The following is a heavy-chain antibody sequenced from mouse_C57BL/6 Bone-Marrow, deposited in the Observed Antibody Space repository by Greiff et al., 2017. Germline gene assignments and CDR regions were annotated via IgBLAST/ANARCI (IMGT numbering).Heavy chain of an antibody. D-gene: IGHD2-5*01. CDR3: ARVIVTFDY. CDR1: GYTFTSYW. V-gene: IGHV1-64*01. J-gene: IGHJ2*01. Sequence: QVQLQQPGAELVKPGASVKLSCKASGYTFTSYWMHWVKQRPGQGLEWIGMINPNSGSTNYNEKFKSKATLTVDKSSSTAYMQISSRTSEDSAVYYCARVIVTFDYWGQGTTLTVSS. CDR2: INPNSGST.